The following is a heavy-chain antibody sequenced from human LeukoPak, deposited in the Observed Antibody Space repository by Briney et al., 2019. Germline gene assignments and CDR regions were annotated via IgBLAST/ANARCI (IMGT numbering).Heavy chain of an antibody. V-gene: IGHV4-59*01. J-gene: IGHJ4*02. D-gene: IGHD6-19*01. Sequence: SETLSLTCTVSDGSISSYYWSWIWQPPGKGLEWIGYVSYSGSTNYDPSLKSRVTISVDTSKNQFSLKLSSVTAADTAVYYCARKFGTGWFFDYWGRGTLVTVSS. CDR3: ARKFGTGWFFDY. CDR1: DGSISSYY. CDR2: VSYSGST.